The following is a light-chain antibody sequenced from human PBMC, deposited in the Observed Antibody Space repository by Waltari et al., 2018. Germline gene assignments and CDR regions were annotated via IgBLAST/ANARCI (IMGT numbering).Light chain of an antibody. J-gene: IGLJ3*02. CDR1: SSNIESNY. CDR2: RNN. CDR3: ATWDDSLSGPV. V-gene: IGLV1-47*01. Sequence: QSVLTQPPSASGTPGQRVSISCSGGSSNIESNYGFWYQHLPEAAPKLLMYRNNQRPSGVPDRFSGAKSGSSATLAISGLRSEDEADYYCATWDDSLSGPVFGGGTKLTVL.